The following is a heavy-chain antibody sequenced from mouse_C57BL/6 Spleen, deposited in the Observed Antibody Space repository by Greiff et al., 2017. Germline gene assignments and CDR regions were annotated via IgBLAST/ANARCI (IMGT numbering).Heavy chain of an antibody. D-gene: IGHD1-1*02. CDR2: IRNKTNSYTT. J-gene: IGHJ2*01. CDR3: ARYIYGETRFDY. V-gene: IGHV7-3*01. CDR1: GFTFTDYY. Sequence: EVQLVESGGGLVQPGGSLSLSCAASGFTFTDYYMNWVRQTPGKALEWLGFIRNKTNSYTTEYSASVKGPFTISRDNSQSILYLQMKALSAEDSATNYSARYIYGETRFDYWGQGTTLTVSS.